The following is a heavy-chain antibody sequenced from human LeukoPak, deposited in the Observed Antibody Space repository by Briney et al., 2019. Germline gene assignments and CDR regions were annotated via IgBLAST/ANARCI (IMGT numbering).Heavy chain of an antibody. CDR1: GLTFSNAW. Sequence: PGGSLRLSCAASGLTFSNAWMSWVRQAPGKGLEWVGRIKSKTDGGTTDYAAPVKGRFTISRDDSKNTLYLQMNSLKTEDTAVYYCTTGYSYGPRAFDYWGQGTLVTVSS. CDR2: IKSKTDGGTT. V-gene: IGHV3-15*01. CDR3: TTGYSYGPRAFDY. J-gene: IGHJ4*02. D-gene: IGHD5-18*01.